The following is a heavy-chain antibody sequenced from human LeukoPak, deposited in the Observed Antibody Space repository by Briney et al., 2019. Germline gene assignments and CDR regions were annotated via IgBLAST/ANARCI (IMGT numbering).Heavy chain of an antibody. CDR1: GGTFSSYA. CDR3: AKSGSCYSCWFDP. V-gene: IGHV1-69*13. CDR2: IIPIFGTA. J-gene: IGHJ5*02. D-gene: IGHD2-15*01. Sequence: SVKVSCKASGGTFSSYAISWVRQAPGQGLEWMGGIIPIFGTANYAQKFQGRVTITADESTSTAYMELSSLRSEDTAVYYCAKSGSCYSCWFDPWGQGTLVTVSS.